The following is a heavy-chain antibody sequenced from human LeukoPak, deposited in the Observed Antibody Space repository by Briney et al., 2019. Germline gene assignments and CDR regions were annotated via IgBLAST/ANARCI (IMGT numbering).Heavy chain of an antibody. CDR2: INPNSGGT. Sequence: ASVKVSCKASGYTFTGYYMHWVRQAPGQGLEWMGWINPNSGGTNYAQKFQGRVTMTRDTSISTAYMELSRLGSDDTAVYYCARDHDENQLPPYYYYGMDVWGQGTTVTVSS. D-gene: IGHD2-2*01. J-gene: IGHJ6*02. V-gene: IGHV1-2*02. CDR3: ARDHDENQLPPYYYYGMDV. CDR1: GYTFTGYY.